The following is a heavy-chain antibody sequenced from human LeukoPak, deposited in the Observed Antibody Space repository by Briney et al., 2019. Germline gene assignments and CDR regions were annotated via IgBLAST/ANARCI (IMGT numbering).Heavy chain of an antibody. V-gene: IGHV3-11*01. J-gene: IGHJ4*02. D-gene: IGHD3-3*01. CDR1: GFTFSDYY. CDR3: ARSGYDFWSGHPVGYLDY. Sequence: GGSLRLSCAASGFTFSDYYMSWIRQAPGKGLEWVSYISSCGSTIYYADSVKGRFTISRDNAKNSLYLQMNSLRAEDTAVYYCARSGYDFWSGHPVGYLDYWGQGTLVTVSS. CDR2: ISSCGSTI.